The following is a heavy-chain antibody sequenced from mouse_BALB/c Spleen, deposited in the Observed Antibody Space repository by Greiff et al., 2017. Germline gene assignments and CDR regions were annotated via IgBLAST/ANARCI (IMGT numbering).Heavy chain of an antibody. CDR2: INPSTGYT. D-gene: IGHD1-1*01. CDR3: ARSAYGGFAY. J-gene: IGHJ3*01. V-gene: IGHV1-7*01. CDR1: GYTFTSYW. Sequence: VQLQQSGAELAKPGASVTMSCKASGYTFTSYWMHWVKQRPGQGLEWIGYINPSTGYTEYNQKFKDKATLTADHSSSTAYMQLSSLTSEDSAVYYCARSAYGGFAYWGQGTLVTVSA.